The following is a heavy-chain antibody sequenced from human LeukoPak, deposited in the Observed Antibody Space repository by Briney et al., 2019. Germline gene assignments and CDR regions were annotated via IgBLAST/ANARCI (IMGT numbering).Heavy chain of an antibody. J-gene: IGHJ4*02. CDR2: ISGSGGST. CDR3: AKLFCSGGSCYVDY. Sequence: GGSLRLSCAASGFTFSNYAMSWVRQAPGQGLEGVSVISGSGGSTYYADSVKGRFTISRDNSKNTLYLQMNSLRAEDTAVYYCAKLFCSGGSCYVDYWGQGTLVTVSS. V-gene: IGHV3-23*01. D-gene: IGHD2-15*01. CDR1: GFTFSNYA.